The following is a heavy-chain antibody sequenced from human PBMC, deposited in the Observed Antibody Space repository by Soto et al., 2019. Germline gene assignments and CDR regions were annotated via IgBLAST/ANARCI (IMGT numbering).Heavy chain of an antibody. J-gene: IGHJ3*02. Sequence: SETLSLTCSVSGDSISRIDYYWTWIRQHPEKGLEWIGNIYFRGNTYYSPSLESRLTISVDTSKNQFSLKLTSVTAADTAVYYCAREGGSYDSGGYLIRGAFDIWGQGTMVT. CDR2: IYFRGNT. D-gene: IGHD3-22*01. V-gene: IGHV4-31*03. CDR1: GDSISRIDYY. CDR3: AREGGSYDSGGYLIRGAFDI.